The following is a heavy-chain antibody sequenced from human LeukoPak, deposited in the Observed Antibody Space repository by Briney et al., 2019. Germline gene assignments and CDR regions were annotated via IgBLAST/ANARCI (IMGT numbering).Heavy chain of an antibody. J-gene: IGHJ4*02. CDR2: INHSGST. CDR1: GGSFSGYY. V-gene: IGHV4-34*01. D-gene: IGHD3-10*01. CDR3: ASSARITMVRGVIITSDY. Sequence: PETLPLTCAVYGGSFSGYYWSWIRQPPGKGLEWIGEINHSGSTNYNPSLKSRVTISVDTSKNQFSLKLSSVTAADTAVYYCASSARITMVRGVIITSDYWGQGTLVTVSS.